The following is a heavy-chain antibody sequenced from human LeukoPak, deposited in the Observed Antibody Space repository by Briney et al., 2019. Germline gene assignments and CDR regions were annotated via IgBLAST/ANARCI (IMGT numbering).Heavy chain of an antibody. V-gene: IGHV1-2*02. CDR3: ARLENWSGYYKFDY. Sequence: ASVKVSCKASGYTFTGYYMHWVRQAPGQGLEWMGWINPNSGGTNYAQKFQGRVTMTRDTSISTAYMELSRLRSDDTAVYYCARLENWSGYYKFDYWGQGTLVTVSS. CDR2: INPNSGGT. J-gene: IGHJ4*02. CDR1: GYTFTGYY. D-gene: IGHD3-3*01.